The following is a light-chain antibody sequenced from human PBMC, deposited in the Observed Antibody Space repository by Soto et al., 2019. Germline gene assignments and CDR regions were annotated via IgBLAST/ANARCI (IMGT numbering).Light chain of an antibody. CDR1: SSDVGGYNY. CDR2: DVS. J-gene: IGLJ1*01. Sequence: QSALTQPRSVSGSPGQSVTISCTGTSSDVGGYNYVSWYQQHPGKAPKLMIYDVSKRPSGVPDRFSGSKSGNTASLTISGLQAEDEADYYCCSYAGSNNLVFGTGTKVTVL. V-gene: IGLV2-11*01. CDR3: CSYAGSNNLV.